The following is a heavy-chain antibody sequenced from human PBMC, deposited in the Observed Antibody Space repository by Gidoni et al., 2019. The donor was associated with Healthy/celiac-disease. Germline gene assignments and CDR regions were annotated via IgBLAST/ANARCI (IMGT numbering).Heavy chain of an antibody. Sequence: EVQLVQSGAEVKKPGESLRISCKGSGYSFTSYWISWVRQMPGKGLEWMGRIDPSDSYTNYSPSFQGHVTISADKSISTAYLQWSSLKASDTAMYYCARHGGLYYDSSGYPVDAFDIWGQGTMVTVSS. V-gene: IGHV5-10-1*03. D-gene: IGHD3-22*01. CDR1: GYSFTSYW. CDR2: IDPSDSYT. CDR3: ARHGGLYYDSSGYPVDAFDI. J-gene: IGHJ3*02.